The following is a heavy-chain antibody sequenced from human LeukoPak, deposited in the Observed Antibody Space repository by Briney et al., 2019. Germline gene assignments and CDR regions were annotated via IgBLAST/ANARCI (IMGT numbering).Heavy chain of an antibody. CDR3: ARDEDDLLRYFERYGMDV. CDR1: GYTFTIYG. D-gene: IGHD3-9*01. Sequence: ASVKVSCKASGYTFTIYGISWVRQAPGQGLEWMGWISAYNGNTNYAQKLQGRVTMTTDTSKSTAYMELRSLRSDDKAVYYCARDEDDLLRYFERYGMDVWGQGTTVTVSS. J-gene: IGHJ6*02. V-gene: IGHV1-18*01. CDR2: ISAYNGNT.